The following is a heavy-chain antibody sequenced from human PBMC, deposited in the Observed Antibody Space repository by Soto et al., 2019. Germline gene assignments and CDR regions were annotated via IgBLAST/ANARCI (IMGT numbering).Heavy chain of an antibody. J-gene: IGHJ4*02. D-gene: IGHD1-1*01. CDR3: AKDMGGTDPYYFHY. V-gene: IGHV3-43*01. CDR1: GFTFDDYT. Sequence: GGSLRLSCAASGFTFDDYTMHWFRQAPGKGLEWVSLISWDGGITYYSDSVKGRFTISRDNSKNSLYLQMNRLRTEDTAFYYCAKDMGGTDPYYFHYWGQGTLVTVSS. CDR2: ISWDGGIT.